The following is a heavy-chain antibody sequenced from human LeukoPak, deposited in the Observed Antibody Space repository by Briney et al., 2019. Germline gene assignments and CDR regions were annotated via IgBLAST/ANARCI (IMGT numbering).Heavy chain of an antibody. CDR1: GFTFSNAW. Sequence: GRSLRLSCAASGFTFSNAWMSWVRQAPGKGLEWIGRIKSKTDGGTTDYAAPVKGRFTISRDDSKNTLYLQMNSLKTEDTAVYYCTTPTPYSSSWFDYWGQGTLVTVSS. D-gene: IGHD6-13*01. CDR2: IKSKTDGGTT. CDR3: TTPTPYSSSWFDY. V-gene: IGHV3-15*01. J-gene: IGHJ4*02.